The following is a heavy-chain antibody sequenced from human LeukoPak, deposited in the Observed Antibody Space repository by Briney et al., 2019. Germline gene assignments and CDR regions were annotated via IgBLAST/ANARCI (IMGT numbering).Heavy chain of an antibody. CDR2: INPNSGGT. J-gene: IGHJ4*02. CDR3: VRDSSGFSY. V-gene: IGHV1-2*02. D-gene: IGHD6-19*01. CDR1: GYTFTGYY. Sequence: ASVKVSCKASGYTFTGYYMHWVRQAPGQGLEWMGWINPNSGGTNYAQKFQGRVTMTRDTSTSTAYMELRSLRSDDTAVYYCVRDSSGFSYWGQGTLVTVSS.